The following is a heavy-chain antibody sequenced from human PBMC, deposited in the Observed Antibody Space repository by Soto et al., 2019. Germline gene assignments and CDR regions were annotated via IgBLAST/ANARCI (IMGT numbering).Heavy chain of an antibody. CDR1: GGTFSKDA. J-gene: IGHJ6*02. D-gene: IGHD5-18*01. V-gene: IGHV1-69*01. CDR2: LIPVFGSP. Sequence: QVQLVQSGAEVKKPGSSVTVSCKTSGGTFSKDAINWVRQAPGQGLEWMGLLIPVFGSPIYAQKFQGRIRITADESTRTAFMDLSSLSSEDTAVYYCTRVLGYTFEPGKTRYYAMHVWGQGTTVSVSS. CDR3: TRVLGYTFEPGKTRYYAMHV.